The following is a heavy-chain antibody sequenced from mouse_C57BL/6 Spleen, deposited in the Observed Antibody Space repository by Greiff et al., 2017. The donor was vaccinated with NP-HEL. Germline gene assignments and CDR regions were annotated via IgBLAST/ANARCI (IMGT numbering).Heavy chain of an antibody. CDR2: ISYDGSN. CDR3: ARGPYYYGSRDYAMDY. V-gene: IGHV3-6*01. Sequence: EVQVVESGPGLVKPSQSLSLTCSVTGYSITSGYYWNWIRQFPGNKLEWMGYISYDGSNNYNPSLKNRISITRDTSKNQFFLKLNSVTTEDTATYYCARGPYYYGSRDYAMDYWGQGTSVTVSS. CDR1: GYSITSGYY. D-gene: IGHD1-1*01. J-gene: IGHJ4*01.